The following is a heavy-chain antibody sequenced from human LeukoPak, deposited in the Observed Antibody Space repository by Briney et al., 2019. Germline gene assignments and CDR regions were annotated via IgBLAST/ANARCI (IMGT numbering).Heavy chain of an antibody. D-gene: IGHD6-6*01. CDR3: ARDREYSSSSGGFDY. CDR2: IIPIFGTA. J-gene: IGHJ4*02. V-gene: IGHV1-69*13. Sequence: ASVKVSCKASGGTFSSYAISWVRQAPGQGLEWMGGIIPIFGTANYAQKFQGRVTITADESTSTAYMELSSLRSEDTAVYYCARDREYSSSSGGFDYWGQGTLVTVSS. CDR1: GGTFSSYA.